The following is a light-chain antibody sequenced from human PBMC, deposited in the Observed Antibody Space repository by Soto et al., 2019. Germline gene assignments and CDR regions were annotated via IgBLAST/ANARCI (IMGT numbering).Light chain of an antibody. CDR2: DAS. CDR3: QQYAYSPIT. CDR1: QSIARSY. V-gene: IGKV3-20*01. J-gene: IGKJ5*01. Sequence: EVVLTQSPGTLSLSLGERATLSCRASQSIARSYLAWYQQKPGQAPRLLIYDASTRATGIPDRFSGSGSGIDFTLTISRLEPEDFAVFYCQQYAYSPITFGQGTRLEI.